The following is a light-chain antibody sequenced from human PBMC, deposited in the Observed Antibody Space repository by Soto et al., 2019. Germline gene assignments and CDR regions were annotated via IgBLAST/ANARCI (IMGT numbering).Light chain of an antibody. CDR3: AAWDDSLSGRV. V-gene: IGLV1-47*01. CDR2: RNN. CDR1: SSNIGSNY. J-gene: IGLJ1*01. Sequence: QSVLTQPPSASGTPGQRVTISCSGSSSNIGSNYVYWYQQLPGTAPKLLIYRNNQRPSLVPDRFSGSKSGTSASLAIRGLRSDDEADYYCAAWDDSLSGRVFGTGTKLTVL.